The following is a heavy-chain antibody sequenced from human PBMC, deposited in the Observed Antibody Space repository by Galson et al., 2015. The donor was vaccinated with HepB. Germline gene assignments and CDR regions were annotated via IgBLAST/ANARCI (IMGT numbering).Heavy chain of an antibody. CDR3: ARDKEEGYSSSSANWFDP. J-gene: IGHJ5*02. V-gene: IGHV6-1*01. CDR2: TYYRSKWYN. CDR1: GDSVSSNSAA. Sequence: AISGDSVSSNSAAWNWIRQSPSRGLEWLGRTYYRSKWYNDYAVSVKSRITINPDTSKNQFSLQLNSVTPEDTAVYYCARDKEEGYSSSSANWFDPWGQGTLVTVSS. D-gene: IGHD6-13*01.